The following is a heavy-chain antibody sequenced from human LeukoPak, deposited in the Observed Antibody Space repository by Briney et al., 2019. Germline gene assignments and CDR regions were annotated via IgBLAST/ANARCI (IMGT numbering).Heavy chain of an antibody. CDR3: ARDDAYYGSGLFGWFDP. CDR1: GFTFSSYG. V-gene: IGHV3-30*19. CDR2: LSYDGSNK. Sequence: GGSLRLSCAASGFTFSSYGMHWVRQAPGKGLEWVAVLSYDGSNKYYADSVKGRFTISRDNSKNTLYLQMNSLRAEDTAVYYCARDDAYYGSGLFGWFDPWGQGTLVTVSS. J-gene: IGHJ5*02. D-gene: IGHD3-10*01.